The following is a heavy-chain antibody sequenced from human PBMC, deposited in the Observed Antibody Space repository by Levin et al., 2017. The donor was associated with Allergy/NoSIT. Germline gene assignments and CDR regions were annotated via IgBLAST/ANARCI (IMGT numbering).Heavy chain of an antibody. CDR2: ISYDGSNK. J-gene: IGHJ4*02. D-gene: IGHD5-18*01. V-gene: IGHV3-30*18. CDR3: AKDPYVDTAMVTIAPNYYYFDY. Sequence: GGSLRLSCAASGFTFSSYGMHWVRQAPGKGLEWVAVISYDGSNKYYADSVKGRFTISRDNSKNTLYLQMNSLRAEDTAVYYCAKDPYVDTAMVTIAPNYYYFDYWGQGTLVTVSS. CDR1: GFTFSSYG.